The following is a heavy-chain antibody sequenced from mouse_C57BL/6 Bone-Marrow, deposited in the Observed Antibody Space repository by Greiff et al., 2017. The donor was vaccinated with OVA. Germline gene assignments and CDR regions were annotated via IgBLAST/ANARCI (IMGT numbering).Heavy chain of an antibody. J-gene: IGHJ1*03. Sequence: QVQLQQSGAELVKPGASVKISCKASGYTFTDYYINWVKQRPGQGLEWIGKIGPGSGSTYYNEKFKGKATLTADKSSSTAYMQLSSLTSEDSAVYFCARSVYYYGSSLWYFDVWGTGTTVTVSS. CDR1: GYTFTDYY. CDR3: ARSVYYYGSSLWYFDV. V-gene: IGHV1-77*01. CDR2: IGPGSGST. D-gene: IGHD1-1*01.